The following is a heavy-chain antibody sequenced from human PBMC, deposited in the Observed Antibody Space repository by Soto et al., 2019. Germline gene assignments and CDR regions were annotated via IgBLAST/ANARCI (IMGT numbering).Heavy chain of an antibody. D-gene: IGHD4-17*01. J-gene: IGHJ4*02. CDR2: INHSGST. Sequence: QVQLQQWGAGLLKPSETLSLTCAVYGGSFSGYYWSWIRQPPGKGLEWIGEINHSGSTNYNPSLKSRVTISVDTSKNQFYLKLSSVTAADTAVYYCARGGDYEVGRNYFDYWGQGTLVTVSS. V-gene: IGHV4-34*01. CDR3: ARGGDYEVGRNYFDY. CDR1: GGSFSGYY.